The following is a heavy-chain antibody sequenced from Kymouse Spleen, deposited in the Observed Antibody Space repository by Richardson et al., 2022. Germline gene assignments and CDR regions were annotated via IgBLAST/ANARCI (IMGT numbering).Heavy chain of an antibody. V-gene: IGHV3-74*01. CDR3: ARVPMTTVTTDGMDV. Sequence: EVQLVESGGGLVQPGGSLRLSCAASGFTFSSYWMHWVRQAPGKGLVWVSRINSDGSSTSYADSVKGRFTISRDNAKNTLYLQMNSLRAEDTAVYYCARVPMTTVTTDGMDVWGQGTTVTVSS. D-gene: IGHD4-17*01. CDR2: INSDGSST. CDR1: GFTFSSYW. J-gene: IGHJ6*02.